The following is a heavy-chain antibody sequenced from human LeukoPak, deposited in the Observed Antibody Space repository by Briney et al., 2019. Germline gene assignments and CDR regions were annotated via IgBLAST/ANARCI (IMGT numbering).Heavy chain of an antibody. CDR2: IYTSGST. CDR3: ARLKYYYDSSGSRAEYFQH. D-gene: IGHD3-22*01. J-gene: IGHJ1*01. CDR1: GGSISGDY. V-gene: IGHV4-4*07. Sequence: PSETLSLTCTVSGGSISGDYWSWIRQPDGKGLEWIGRIYTSGSTNYNPSLKSRVSMSVDTSTNQFSLKLSSVTAADTAVYYCARLKYYYDSSGSRAEYFQHWGQGTLVTASS.